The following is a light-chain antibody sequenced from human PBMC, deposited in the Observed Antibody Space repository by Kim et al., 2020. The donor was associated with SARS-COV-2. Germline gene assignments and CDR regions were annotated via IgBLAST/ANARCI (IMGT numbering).Light chain of an antibody. Sequence: DIQMTQSPSALSASVGDRVTITCRASQSISSYLYWYQQKPGKVPKLLIYAASSLQSGVPSRFSGSGSGTDFTLTISSLQPEDFATYYCQQSYIAPRTFFQGTKMEIK. CDR3: QQSYIAPRT. CDR2: AAS. V-gene: IGKV1-39*01. J-gene: IGKJ1*01. CDR1: QSISSY.